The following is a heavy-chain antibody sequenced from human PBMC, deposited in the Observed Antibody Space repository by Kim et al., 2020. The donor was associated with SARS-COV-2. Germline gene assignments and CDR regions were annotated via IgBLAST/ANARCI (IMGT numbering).Heavy chain of an antibody. CDR1: GFTFSSYS. CDR2: ISSSSSYI. D-gene: IGHD6-13*01. J-gene: IGHJ5*02. V-gene: IGHV3-21*01. CDR3: ARDPSELRIAAADLFDP. Sequence: GGSLRLSCAASGFTFSSYSMNWVRQAPGKGLEWVSSISSSSSYIYYADSVKGRFTISRDNAKNSLYLQMNSLRAEDTAVYYCARDPSELRIAAADLFDPWGQGTLVTVSS.